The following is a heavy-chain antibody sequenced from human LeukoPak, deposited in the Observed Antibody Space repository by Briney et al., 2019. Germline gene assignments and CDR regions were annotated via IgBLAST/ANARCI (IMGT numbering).Heavy chain of an antibody. V-gene: IGHV4-30-4*01. Sequence: PSQTLSLTCTVSGGSISSGDYYWSWLRQPPGKGLEWIAYMYYSGSTYYNPSLKSRVTMSADTSKNPLSLKLSSVAAADTAVYYCARPYYYDSRIDPWGQGILVTVSS. CDR1: GGSISSGDYY. J-gene: IGHJ5*02. CDR2: MYYSGST. D-gene: IGHD3-22*01. CDR3: ARPYYYDSRIDP.